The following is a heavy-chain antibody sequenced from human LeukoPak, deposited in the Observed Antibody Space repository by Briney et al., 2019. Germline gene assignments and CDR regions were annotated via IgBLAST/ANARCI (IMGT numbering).Heavy chain of an antibody. CDR3: ARAPKDCSGGSCYFPGY. CDR1: GFTFSSYS. J-gene: IGHJ4*02. CDR2: ISSSSSTI. Sequence: GGSLRLSCAASGFTFSSYSMNWIPQAPGKGLEWVSYISSSSSTIYYADSVKGRFTISRDNAKNSLYLQMNSLRAEDTAVYYCARAPKDCSGGSCYFPGYWGQGTLVTVSS. V-gene: IGHV3-48*01. D-gene: IGHD2-15*01.